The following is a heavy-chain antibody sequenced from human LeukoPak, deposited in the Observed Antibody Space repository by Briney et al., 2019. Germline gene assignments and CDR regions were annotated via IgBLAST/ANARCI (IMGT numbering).Heavy chain of an antibody. Sequence: GGSLRLSCAASGFTFSSYSMNWVRQAPGKGLEWVSSISSSSSYIYYADSVKGRFTISRDNAKNSLYLQMNSLRAEDTALYYCAKDNRPITIFGRMDVWGKGTTVTVSS. CDR1: GFTFSSYS. J-gene: IGHJ6*04. V-gene: IGHV3-21*04. D-gene: IGHD3-3*01. CDR2: ISSSSSYI. CDR3: AKDNRPITIFGRMDV.